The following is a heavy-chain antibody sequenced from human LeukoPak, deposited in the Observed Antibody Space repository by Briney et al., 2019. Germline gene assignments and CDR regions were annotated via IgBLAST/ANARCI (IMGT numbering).Heavy chain of an antibody. CDR2: VSGSGGST. J-gene: IGHJ4*02. Sequence: PGGSLRLSCAASGFTFSSYAMTWVRQTPGKGLEWVSSVSGSGGSTYYADSVKGRFTISRNNSKNTLYLQMNSLRAEDTAVYYCAKDLRYYGSGTDYWGQGTLVTVSS. D-gene: IGHD3-10*01. CDR1: GFTFSSYA. V-gene: IGHV3-23*01. CDR3: AKDLRYYGSGTDY.